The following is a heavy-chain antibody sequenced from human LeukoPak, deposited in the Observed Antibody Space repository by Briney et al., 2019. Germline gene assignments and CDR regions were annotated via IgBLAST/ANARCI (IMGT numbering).Heavy chain of an antibody. CDR3: AREILGSAFSFDY. V-gene: IGHV3-30*04. D-gene: IGHD1-26*01. CDR2: ILYDGRTT. Sequence: GRSLRHSCAASGFTFRSYTMHWVRQAPGKGLEWVAVILYDGRTTNYAESVRGRFTVSRDTSENTLYLQMNNLRPEDTAIYYCAREILGSAFSFDYWGQGTLVTVSS. J-gene: IGHJ4*02. CDR1: GFTFRSYT.